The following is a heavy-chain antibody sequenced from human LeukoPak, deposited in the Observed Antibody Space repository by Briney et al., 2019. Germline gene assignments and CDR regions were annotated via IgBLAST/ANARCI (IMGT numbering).Heavy chain of an antibody. V-gene: IGHV4-31*03. CDR2: IYHSGTT. Sequence: SQTLSLTCTVSGDSMTRGGYYWSWVRQHPGKGLEWIEFIYHSGTTFYNPSLEGRAAISVDTSQNQFSLKLNSVTAADTAVYYCARAVDYRNYFDYWGRGTLVTVSS. J-gene: IGHJ4*02. CDR1: GDSMTRGGYY. CDR3: ARAVDYRNYFDY. D-gene: IGHD4-11*01.